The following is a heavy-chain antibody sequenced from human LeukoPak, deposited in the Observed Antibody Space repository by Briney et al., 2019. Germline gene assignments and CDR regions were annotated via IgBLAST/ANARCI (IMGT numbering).Heavy chain of an antibody. Sequence: SGGSLRLSCAASGFTFSSYAMSWVRQAPGKGLEWVGRTRNKANSYTTEYAASVKGRFTISRDDSKNSLYLQMNSLKTEDTAVYYCARDIEDYGDYSWYFDLWGRGTLVTVSS. D-gene: IGHD4-17*01. CDR2: TRNKANSYTT. J-gene: IGHJ2*01. CDR3: ARDIEDYGDYSWYFDL. CDR1: GFTFSSYA. V-gene: IGHV3-72*01.